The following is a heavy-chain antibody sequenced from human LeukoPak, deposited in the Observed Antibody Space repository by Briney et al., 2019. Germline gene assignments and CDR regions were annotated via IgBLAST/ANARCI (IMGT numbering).Heavy chain of an antibody. CDR1: GGSFSGYY. J-gene: IGHJ2*01. CDR2: INHSGST. D-gene: IGHD6-13*01. CDR3: ARGLVAAAIFRSYWYFDL. Sequence: SETLSLTCAVYGGSFSGYYWSWIRQPPGKGLEWIGEINHSGSTNYNPSPKSRVTISVDTSKNQFSLKLSSVTAADTAVYYCARGLVAAAIFRSYWYFDLWGRGTLVTVSS. V-gene: IGHV4-34*01.